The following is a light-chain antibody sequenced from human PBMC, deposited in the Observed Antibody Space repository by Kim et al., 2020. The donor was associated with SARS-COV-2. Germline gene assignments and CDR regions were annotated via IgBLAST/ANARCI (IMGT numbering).Light chain of an antibody. CDR1: QTISSY. CDR3: QQSATTPRT. CDR2: AVS. V-gene: IGKV1-39*01. J-gene: IGKJ1*01. Sequence: DIQMTQSPSSLSASVGDRVTITCRASQTISSYLNWYQQKPGQAPKLLIYAVSSLQGGVPSRFSGSGSGTDFTLTITSLQPEDFATYYCQQSATTPRTFGQGTKVEIK.